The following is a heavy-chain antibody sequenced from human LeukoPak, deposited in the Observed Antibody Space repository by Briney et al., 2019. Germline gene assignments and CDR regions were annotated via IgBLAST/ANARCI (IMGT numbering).Heavy chain of an antibody. V-gene: IGHV1-2*04. Sequence: GASVKVSCKASGYTFTGYYMHWVRQAPGQGLEWMGWINPNSGGTNYAQKFQGWVTMTRDTSISTAYMELSRLRSDDTAVYYCARDLGIAVAGPFDYWGQGTLDTVSS. CDR2: INPNSGGT. D-gene: IGHD6-19*01. J-gene: IGHJ4*02. CDR1: GYTFTGYY. CDR3: ARDLGIAVAGPFDY.